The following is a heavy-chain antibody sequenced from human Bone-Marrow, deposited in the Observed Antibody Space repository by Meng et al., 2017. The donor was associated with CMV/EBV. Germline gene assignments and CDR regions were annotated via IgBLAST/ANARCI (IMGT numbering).Heavy chain of an antibody. CDR2: ITWNSGSI. Sequence: SLKISCAASGFTFDDYAMHWVRQAPGKGLEWVSGITWNSGSIDYADSVKGRFTISRDNAKNSLYVQMNSLRAEDTALYYCAKEAYCSSTSCHAGGGAFDIWGQGTMVTVSS. CDR3: AKEAYCSSTSCHAGGGAFDI. D-gene: IGHD2-2*01. J-gene: IGHJ3*02. CDR1: GFTFDDYA. V-gene: IGHV3-9*01.